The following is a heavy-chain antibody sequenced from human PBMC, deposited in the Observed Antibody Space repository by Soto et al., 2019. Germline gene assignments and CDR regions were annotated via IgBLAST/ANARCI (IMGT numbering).Heavy chain of an antibody. J-gene: IGHJ6*02. Sequence: ASVKVSCKASGGTFSSYAISWVRQDPGQGLEWMGGIIPIFGTANYAQKFQGRVTITAAKSTSTAYMELSSLRSEDTAVYYCARGPLRYCSSPSCFRPNYYYYGMDVWGQGTTVTVSS. CDR1: GGTFSSYA. V-gene: IGHV1-69*06. D-gene: IGHD2-2*01. CDR2: IIPIFGTA. CDR3: ARGPLRYCSSPSCFRPNYYYYGMDV.